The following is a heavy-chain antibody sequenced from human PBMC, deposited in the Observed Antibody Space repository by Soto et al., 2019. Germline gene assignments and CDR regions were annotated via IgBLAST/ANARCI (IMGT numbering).Heavy chain of an antibody. D-gene: IGHD6-13*01. CDR2: IDSSGSYT. Sequence: EVQLVESGGGLVKPGGSLRLSCAASGLTFYTFGMNWVRQSPGKGLEWVASIDSSGSYTHYADSVRGRLTISRDNARNLLLLQMNSLTAEDTAVYYCATYGAAGSGMGVWGQGTTVTVSS. V-gene: IGHV3-21*01. CDR1: GLTFYTFG. J-gene: IGHJ6*02. CDR3: ATYGAAGSGMGV.